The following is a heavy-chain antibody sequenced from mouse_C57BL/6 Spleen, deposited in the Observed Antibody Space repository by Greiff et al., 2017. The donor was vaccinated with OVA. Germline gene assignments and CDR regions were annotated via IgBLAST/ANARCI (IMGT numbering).Heavy chain of an antibody. D-gene: IGHD2-4*01. J-gene: IGHJ2*01. CDR1: GYTFTDYE. V-gene: IGHV1-15*01. CDR2: IDPATGGT. CDR3: TRGERLRRGDY. Sequence: VQGVESGAELVRPGASVTLSCKASGYTFTDYEMHWVKQTPVHGLEWIGAIDPATGGTAYNQKFKGKAILTADKSSSTAYMELRSLTSEDSAVYYCTRGERLRRGDYWGQGTTLTVSS.